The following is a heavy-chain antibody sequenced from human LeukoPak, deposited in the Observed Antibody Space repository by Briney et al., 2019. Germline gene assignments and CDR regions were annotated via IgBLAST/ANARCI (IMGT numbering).Heavy chain of an antibody. CDR2: ITGSGGAT. CDR1: GFTFSSYA. J-gene: IGHJ4*02. V-gene: IGHV3-23*01. D-gene: IGHD5-18*01. CDR3: AREDTAMANGAYN. Sequence: PGGSLRLSCAASGFTFSSYAMSWVRQAPGKGLEWVSTITGSGGATYYADSVKGRFTISRDNSRNTLFLQMNSLRAEDTAVYYCAREDTAMANGAYNWGQGTLVTVSS.